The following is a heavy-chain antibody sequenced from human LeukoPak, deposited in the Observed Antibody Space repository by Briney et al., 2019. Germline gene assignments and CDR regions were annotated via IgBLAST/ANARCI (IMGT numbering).Heavy chain of an antibody. CDR2: IYYSGST. D-gene: IGHD3-22*01. CDR3: ARQDSGGYYYYGYYFDY. J-gene: IGHJ4*02. CDR1: GESISGFY. Sequence: SETLSLTCTVSGESISGFYWTWIRQPPGKGLEWIGYIYYSGSTNYNPSLKSRVTISVDTSKNQFPLKLSSVTAADTAVYYCARQDSGGYYYYGYYFDYWGQGTLVTVSS. V-gene: IGHV4-59*08.